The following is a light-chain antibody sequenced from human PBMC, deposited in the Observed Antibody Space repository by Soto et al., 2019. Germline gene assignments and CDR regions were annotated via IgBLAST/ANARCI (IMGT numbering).Light chain of an antibody. CDR1: QGISSY. CDR2: AAS. J-gene: IGKJ5*01. Sequence: IQLTQTPSSLSASVGDRVTITCRASQGISSYLAWYQQKPGKAPKLLIYAASSLQSGVPSRFSGSGSGTEITLTISSLQPDDFATYYCQQYNSLLYTFGQGTRLEIK. V-gene: IGKV1-9*01. CDR3: QQYNSLLYT.